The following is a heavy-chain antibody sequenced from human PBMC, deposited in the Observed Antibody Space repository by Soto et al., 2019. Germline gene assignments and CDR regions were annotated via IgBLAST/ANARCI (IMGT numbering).Heavy chain of an antibody. CDR3: ARRKLLWFGEPQPYGMDV. D-gene: IGHD3-10*01. CDR2: IYYSGST. Sequence: PSETLPLTCTFSGCSISSYYWSLIRQPPGKGLEWIGYIYYSGSTNYNPSLKSRVTISVDTSKNQFSLKLSSVTAADTAVYYCARRKLLWFGEPQPYGMDVWGQGTTVTVSS. V-gene: IGHV4-59*01. J-gene: IGHJ6*02. CDR1: GCSISSYY.